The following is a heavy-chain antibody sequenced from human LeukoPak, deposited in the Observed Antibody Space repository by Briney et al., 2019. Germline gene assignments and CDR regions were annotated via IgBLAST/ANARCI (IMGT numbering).Heavy chain of an antibody. D-gene: IGHD3-10*01. CDR2: IYYSGST. J-gene: IGHJ4*02. Sequence: SETLSLTCTVSGGSISSSYWSWIRQPPGKGLEWIGYIYYSGSTNYNPSLKSRVTISVDTSKNQFSLKLSSVAAADTAVYYCASASITMVRGVIMTSTFDYWGQGTLVTVSS. V-gene: IGHV4-59*01. CDR3: ASASITMVRGVIMTSTFDY. CDR1: GGSISSSY.